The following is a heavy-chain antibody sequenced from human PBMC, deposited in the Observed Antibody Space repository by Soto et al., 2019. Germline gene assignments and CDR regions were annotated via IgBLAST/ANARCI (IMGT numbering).Heavy chain of an antibody. CDR1: GGSFSGYY. J-gene: IGHJ3*02. CDR2: INHSGST. D-gene: IGHD3-3*01. Sequence: PSETLSLTCAVYGGSFSGYYWSWIRQPPGKGLEWIGEINHSGSTNYNPSLKSRVTISVDTSKNQFSLKLSSVTAADTAVYYCARSYTIFGPANAFDIWGQGTMVTVS. CDR3: ARSYTIFGPANAFDI. V-gene: IGHV4-34*01.